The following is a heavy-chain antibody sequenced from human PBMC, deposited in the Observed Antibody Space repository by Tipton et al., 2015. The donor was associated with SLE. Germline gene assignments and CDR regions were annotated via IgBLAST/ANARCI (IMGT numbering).Heavy chain of an antibody. CDR1: GASTNTKY. J-gene: IGHJ6*02. D-gene: IGHD2-15*01. CDR3: ARSRGLGSCSGDNCYDYYFGMDV. CDR2: ANRNEGT. V-gene: IGHV4-59*12. Sequence: TLSLTCTVSGASTNTKYWTWIRQSPGKGLEWIGYANRNEGTKIKSSLERRVTISLDTSKNQFSLRLSSVTAADTAVYFCARSRGLGSCSGDNCYDYYFGMDVWGQGTTVTVSS.